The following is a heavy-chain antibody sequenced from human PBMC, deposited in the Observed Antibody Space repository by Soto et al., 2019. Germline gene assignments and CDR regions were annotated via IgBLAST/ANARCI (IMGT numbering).Heavy chain of an antibody. V-gene: IGHV3-23*01. J-gene: IGHJ6*02. CDR1: GITFGSRA. D-gene: IGHD2-8*01. Sequence: PGGSLRLSCVASGITFGSRAMSWVRQAPGEGLEWVSTITDSGGDAKYADSVRGRFAISRDNSKKTLYLQMSSLTAEDSAIYYCAKAENFVGYCTNGVCYDYSGMDVWGQGTKVTVYS. CDR3: AKAENFVGYCTNGVCYDYSGMDV. CDR2: ITDSGGDA.